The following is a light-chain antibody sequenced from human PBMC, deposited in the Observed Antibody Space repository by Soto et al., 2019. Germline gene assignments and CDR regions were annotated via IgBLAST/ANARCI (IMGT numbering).Light chain of an antibody. J-gene: IGLJ3*02. Sequence: QSALTQPASVSGSPGQSITISCTGTSSDVGGYNYVSWYQQHPGKAPKLLIYEDSNRPSSVSNRFSGSKSGNTASLTISGVQADDEADYYCSSYRASSTLGVFGGGTQLTVL. CDR1: SSDVGGYNY. V-gene: IGLV2-14*01. CDR3: SSYRASSTLGV. CDR2: EDS.